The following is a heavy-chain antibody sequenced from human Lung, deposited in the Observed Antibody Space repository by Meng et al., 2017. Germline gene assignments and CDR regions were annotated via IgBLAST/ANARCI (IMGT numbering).Heavy chain of an antibody. CDR2: VSYDRTKK. J-gene: IGHJ5*01. D-gene: IGHD5-18*01. Sequence: VLLVESGGGVGQPGRSLRLSCSASGFSFSLYDMHWVRQAPGRGLEWLALVSYDRTKKYYSDSVRGRFTISRDNSKSTLYLQMNSLRAEDTAVYYCAKANTYADSWGQGTLVTFSS. CDR1: GFSFSLYD. V-gene: IGHV3-30*18. CDR3: AKANTYADS.